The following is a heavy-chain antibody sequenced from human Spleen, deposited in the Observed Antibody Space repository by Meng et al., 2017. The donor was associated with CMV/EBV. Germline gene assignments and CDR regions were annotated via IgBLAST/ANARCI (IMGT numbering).Heavy chain of an antibody. CDR1: GFTFSSYS. CDR3: ASVHRGDYFDY. Sequence: GESLKISCAASGFTFSSYSMNWVRQAPGKGLEWVSYISSSGSTIYYADSVRGRFTISRDYAKNSLYLQMNSLGAEDTAVYYCASVHRGDYFDYWGQGTLVTVSS. D-gene: IGHD1-1*01. J-gene: IGHJ4*02. CDR2: ISSSGSTI. V-gene: IGHV3-48*04.